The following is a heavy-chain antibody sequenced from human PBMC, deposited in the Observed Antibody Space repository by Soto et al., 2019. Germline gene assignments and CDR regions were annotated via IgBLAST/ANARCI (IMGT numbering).Heavy chain of an antibody. CDR1: GGSISSGGYY. CDR2: IYYSGST. J-gene: IGHJ6*02. Sequence: QVQLQESGPGLVKPSQTLSLTCTVSGGSISSGGYYWSWIRQHPGKGLEWIGYIYYSGSTYYNPSLKSRVTISVDTSKNQFSLKLSSVTAADTAVYYCARDPGSSSWTEGGMDVWGQGTTVTVSS. CDR3: ARDPGSSSWTEGGMDV. V-gene: IGHV4-31*03. D-gene: IGHD6-13*01.